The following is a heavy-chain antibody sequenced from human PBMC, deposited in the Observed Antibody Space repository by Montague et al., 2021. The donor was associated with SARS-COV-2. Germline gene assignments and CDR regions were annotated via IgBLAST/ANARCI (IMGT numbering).Heavy chain of an antibody. Sequence: SETLSLTCDVYGGSFSSYWSCFRQPPGRGLEWVGQISHGGGTNYNPPPISRVTISVDTSKNQLSLILSSVTAADTAAYYCGSYCGGGRCYFGMDIWGQGTTVTVSS. CDR3: GSYCGGGRCYFGMDI. CDR1: GGSFSSY. V-gene: IGHV4-34*01. CDR2: ISHGGGT. D-gene: IGHD2-15*01. J-gene: IGHJ6*02.